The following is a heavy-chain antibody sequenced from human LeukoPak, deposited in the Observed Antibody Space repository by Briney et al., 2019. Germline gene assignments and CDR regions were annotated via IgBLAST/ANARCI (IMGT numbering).Heavy chain of an antibody. D-gene: IGHD3-10*01. V-gene: IGHV1-2*02. Sequence: ASVKVSCKASGYTFTSYGMNWVRQAPGQGLEWMGWINPNNGGTKYAQNFQGRVTMTRDTSISTAYMELDRLRFDDTAVYYCARDSGEVPDYWGQGTLVTVSS. CDR3: ARDSGEVPDY. CDR2: INPNNGGT. CDR1: GYTFTSYG. J-gene: IGHJ4*02.